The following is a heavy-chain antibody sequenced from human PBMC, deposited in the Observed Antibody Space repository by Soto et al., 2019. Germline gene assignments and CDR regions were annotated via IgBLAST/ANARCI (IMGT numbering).Heavy chain of an antibody. Sequence: ESLKISCKGSGYSFTSCWIGWVRQMPGKGLEWMGIIYPGDSDIRYSPSFQGQVTISADKSISTAYLQWSSLKASDTAMFYCARLGTVADRFYDWGQGTLVTVSS. D-gene: IGHD6-19*01. CDR1: GYSFTSCW. J-gene: IGHJ5*02. CDR2: IYPGDSDI. CDR3: ARLGTVADRFYD. V-gene: IGHV5-51*01.